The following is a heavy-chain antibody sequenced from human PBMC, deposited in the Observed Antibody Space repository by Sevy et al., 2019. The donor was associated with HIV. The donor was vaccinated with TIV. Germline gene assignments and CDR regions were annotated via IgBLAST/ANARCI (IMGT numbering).Heavy chain of an antibody. Sequence: ASVNVSCKASGGTFSSYAISWVRQAPGQGLEWMGGIIPIFGTANYAQKFQGRVTITADESTSTAYMELSSLRSEDTAVYYCARGGDYSRHYYYYYMDVWGKGTTVTVSS. J-gene: IGHJ6*03. CDR3: ARGGDYSRHYYYYYMDV. D-gene: IGHD4-17*01. CDR2: IIPIFGTA. V-gene: IGHV1-69*13. CDR1: GGTFSSYA.